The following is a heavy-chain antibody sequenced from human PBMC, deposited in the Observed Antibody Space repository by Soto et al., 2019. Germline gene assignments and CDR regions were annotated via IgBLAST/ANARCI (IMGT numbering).Heavy chain of an antibody. V-gene: IGHV1-18*01. CDR3: ARGRYGDY. CDR2: ISAHNGNT. CDR1: GYAFTTYG. Sequence: QVHLVQSGAEVKKPGASVKVSCKGSGYAFTTYGITWVRQAPGQGLEWMGWISAHNGNTNYAQKLQGRVTVTRDTSKSKAYMELRSLSSDDTAVYYCARGRYGDYWGQGALVTVSS. D-gene: IGHD1-1*01. J-gene: IGHJ4*02.